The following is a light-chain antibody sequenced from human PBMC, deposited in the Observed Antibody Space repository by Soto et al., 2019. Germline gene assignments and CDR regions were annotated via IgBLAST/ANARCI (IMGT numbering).Light chain of an antibody. CDR2: LNSDGSH. CDR1: SGHSSYA. CDR3: QTWGTGIQV. V-gene: IGLV4-69*01. Sequence: QLVLTQSPSASASLGASVKLTCTLSSGHSSYAIAWHQQQPEKGPRYLMKLNSDGSHSKGDGIPDRFSVSSSGAERYLTISSLQSEDESDYYCQTWGTGIQVFGGGTKVTVL. J-gene: IGLJ2*01.